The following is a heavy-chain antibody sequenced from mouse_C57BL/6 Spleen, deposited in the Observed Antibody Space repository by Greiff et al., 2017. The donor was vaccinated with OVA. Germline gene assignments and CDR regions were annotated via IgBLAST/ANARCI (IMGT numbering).Heavy chain of an antibody. D-gene: IGHD1-1*01. CDR2: ISDGGSYT. J-gene: IGHJ4*01. Sequence: EVQLVESGGGLVKPGGSLKLSCAASGFTFSSYAMSWVRQTPEKRLEWVATISDGGSYTYYPDNVKGRFTISRDNAKNNLYLQMSHLKSEDTAMYYCAREHYYGSSYHVNYYAMDYWGQGTSVTVSS. CDR3: AREHYYGSSYHVNYYAMDY. CDR1: GFTFSSYA. V-gene: IGHV5-4*01.